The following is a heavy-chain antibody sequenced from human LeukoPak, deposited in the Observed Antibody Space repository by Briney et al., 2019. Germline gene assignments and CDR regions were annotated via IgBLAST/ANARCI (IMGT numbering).Heavy chain of an antibody. Sequence: KPSETLSLTCSVSGDSISGYYWSWIRQPAGKGLEWIGRIYTSGSTNYNPSLKSRVTMSVDTSKNQFSLNLTSATAADTAVYYCARAVSSGWYGAFDMWGQGTMVTVSS. CDR3: ARAVSSGWYGAFDM. V-gene: IGHV4-4*07. CDR2: IYTSGST. D-gene: IGHD6-19*01. J-gene: IGHJ3*02. CDR1: GDSISGYY.